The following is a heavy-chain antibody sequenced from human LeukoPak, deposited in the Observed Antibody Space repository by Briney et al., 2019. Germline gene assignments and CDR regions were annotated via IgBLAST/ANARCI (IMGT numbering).Heavy chain of an antibody. Sequence: PGGSLRLSCVASGFTFTTYWMHWARQAPGKGLVWVSRINGDGSNSNYADSVKGRFTISRDNARNTLYLQMNGLRAEDTALYYCARTSPTSHFDFWGQGTLVTVSS. D-gene: IGHD3-16*01. V-gene: IGHV3-74*01. CDR1: GFTFTTYW. J-gene: IGHJ4*02. CDR2: INGDGSNS. CDR3: ARTSPTSHFDF.